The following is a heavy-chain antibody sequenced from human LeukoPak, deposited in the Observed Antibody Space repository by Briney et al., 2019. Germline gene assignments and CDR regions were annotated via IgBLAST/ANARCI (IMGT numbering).Heavy chain of an antibody. V-gene: IGHV3-74*01. CDR1: GCTFSSYW. CDR3: VCYGIAPPY. CDR2: IQNDGSST. Sequence: GGSLRLSCEASGCTFSSYWMHWVRQAPPKEPEWVSRIQNDGSSTVYADSVKGRFTISRDNAKNTLYLQMNTLRVEDTAVYYCVCYGIAPPYWGQGTLVTVSS. J-gene: IGHJ4*02. D-gene: IGHD2-8*01.